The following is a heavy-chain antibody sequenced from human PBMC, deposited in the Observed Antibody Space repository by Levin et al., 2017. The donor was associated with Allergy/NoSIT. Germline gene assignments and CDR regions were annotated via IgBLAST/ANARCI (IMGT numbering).Heavy chain of an antibody. V-gene: IGHV4-39*01. J-gene: IGHJ4*02. CDR2: IYYSGST. CDR1: GGSISSSSYY. Sequence: SETLSLTCTVSGGSISSSSYYWGWIRQPPGKGLEWIGSIYYSGSTYYNPSLKSRVTISVDTSKNQFSLKLSSVTAADTAVYYCARRRSGSYYVGYWGQGTLVTVSS. D-gene: IGHD1-26*01. CDR3: ARRRSGSYYVGY.